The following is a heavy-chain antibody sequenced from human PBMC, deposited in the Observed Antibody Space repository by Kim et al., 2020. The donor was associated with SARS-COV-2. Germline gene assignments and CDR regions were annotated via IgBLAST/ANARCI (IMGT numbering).Heavy chain of an antibody. CDR1: GGSISSSSYY. J-gene: IGHJ4*02. Sequence: SETLSLTCTVSGGSISSSSYYWGWIRQPPGKGLEWIGSIYYSGSTYYNPSLKSRVTISVDTSKNQFSLKLSSVTAADTAVYYCAIHGSGYYYVEYWGQGTLVTVSS. V-gene: IGHV4-39*01. D-gene: IGHD3-22*01. CDR3: AIHGSGYYYVEY. CDR2: IYYSGST.